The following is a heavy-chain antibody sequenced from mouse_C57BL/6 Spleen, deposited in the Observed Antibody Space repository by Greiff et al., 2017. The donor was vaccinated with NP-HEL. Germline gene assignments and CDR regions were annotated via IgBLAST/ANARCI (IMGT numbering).Heavy chain of an antibody. CDR2: IDPETGGT. CDR1: VYTFTDYE. D-gene: IGHD2-1*01. V-gene: IGHV1-15*01. Sequence: VQLQQSGAELVRPGASVTLSCKASVYTFTDYEMHWVKQTPVHGLEWIGAIDPETGGTAYNQKFKGKAILTADKSSSTAYMELRSLTSEDSAVYYCTFYGNYVGYAMDYWGQGTSVTVSS. J-gene: IGHJ4*01. CDR3: TFYGNYVGYAMDY.